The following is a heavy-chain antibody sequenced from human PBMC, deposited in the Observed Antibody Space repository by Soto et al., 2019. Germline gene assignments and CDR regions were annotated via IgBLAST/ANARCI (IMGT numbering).Heavy chain of an antibody. CDR2: IIPIFGTA. CDR3: ARDGGGYSYGPLWYYGMDV. J-gene: IGHJ6*02. Sequence: SVKVSCKASGGTFSSYAISWVRQAPGQGLEWMGGIIPIFGTANYAQKFQGRVTITADESTSTAYMELSSLRSEDTAVYYCARDGGGYSYGPLWYYGMDVWGQGTTVTVSS. D-gene: IGHD5-18*01. V-gene: IGHV1-69*13. CDR1: GGTFSSYA.